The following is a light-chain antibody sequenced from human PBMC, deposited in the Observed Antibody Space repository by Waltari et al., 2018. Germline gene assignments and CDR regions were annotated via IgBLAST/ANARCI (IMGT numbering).Light chain of an antibody. J-gene: IGLJ2*01. CDR2: DVS. CDR1: RSDVGGYTY. V-gene: IGLV2-23*02. CDR3: CSYAGSSTPVI. Sequence: QSALTQPASVSGSPGQSITIPCTGTRSDVGGYTYVSWYQQHPGTPPKSIIYDVSKRPSGVSIRFSGSTSGTTASLTIFGLQADDEADSYCCSYAGSSTPVIFGGGTKLTVL.